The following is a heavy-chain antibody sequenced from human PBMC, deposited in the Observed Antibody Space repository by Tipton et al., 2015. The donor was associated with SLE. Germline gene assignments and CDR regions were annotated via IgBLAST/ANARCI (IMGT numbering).Heavy chain of an antibody. V-gene: IGHV4-59*02. D-gene: IGHD1-26*01. Sequence: QLVQSGGGLVQPGGSLRLSCVASGFTVSSSYMSWVRQAPGKGLEWIGYIHNSGTNSYNPSLKSRVTMTIDTSKNQFSLELRSVTAADTAVYYCARHIDCINHGCYSPWFDPWGQGTLVTVSS. CDR3: ARHIDCINHGCYSPWFDP. CDR2: IHNSGTN. J-gene: IGHJ5*02. CDR1: GFTVSSSY.